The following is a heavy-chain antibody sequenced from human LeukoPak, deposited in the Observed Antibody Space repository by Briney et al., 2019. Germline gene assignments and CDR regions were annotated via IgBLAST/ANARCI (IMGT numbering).Heavy chain of an antibody. J-gene: IGHJ4*02. Sequence: GGSLRLSCAASGFTFSSYAMSWVRQAPGKGLEWVSAISGSGGSTYYADSVKGRFTISRDNSKNTLYLQMNSLRAEDTAVHYCAKGLAVARYYFDYWGQGTLVTVSS. D-gene: IGHD6-19*01. CDR1: GFTFSSYA. V-gene: IGHV3-23*01. CDR2: ISGSGGST. CDR3: AKGLAVARYYFDY.